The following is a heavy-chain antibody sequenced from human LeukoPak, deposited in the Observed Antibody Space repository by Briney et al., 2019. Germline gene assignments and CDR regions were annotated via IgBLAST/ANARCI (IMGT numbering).Heavy chain of an antibody. D-gene: IGHD3-9*01. CDR2: INPSGGST. J-gene: IGHJ4*02. CDR3: ARGDYDILTGHRLGY. V-gene: IGHV1-46*01. CDR1: GYTFTSYY. Sequence: ASVKVSCKASGYTFTSYYMHWVRQAPGQGLEWMGIINPSGGSTSYAQKFQGRVAMTRDTSTSTVYMEPSSLRSEDTAVYYCARGDYDILTGHRLGYWGQGTLVTVSS.